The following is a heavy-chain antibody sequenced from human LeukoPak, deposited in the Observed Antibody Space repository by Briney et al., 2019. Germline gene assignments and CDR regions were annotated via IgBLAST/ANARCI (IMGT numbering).Heavy chain of an antibody. Sequence: KPSETLSLTCTVSGGSISSYYWSRIRQPPGKGLEWIGYIYYSGSTNYNPSLKSRVTISVDTSKNQFSLKLSSVTAADTAVYYCARDQVKGYFDYWGQGTLVTVSS. J-gene: IGHJ4*02. CDR2: IYYSGST. V-gene: IGHV4-59*01. CDR3: ARDQVKGYFDY. CDR1: GGSISSYY. D-gene: IGHD2-21*01.